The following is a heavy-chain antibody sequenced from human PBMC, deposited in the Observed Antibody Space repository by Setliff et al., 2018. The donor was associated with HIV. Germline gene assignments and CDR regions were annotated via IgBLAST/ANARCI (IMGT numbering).Heavy chain of an antibody. CDR1: GYTFTTYW. CDR2: IFPGDSKM. CDR3: AKGGGLNFRYHDWFVKI. J-gene: IGHJ4*03. Sequence: PGESLKISCKGSGYTFTTYWIGWVRQMPGKGLEWMGIIFPGDSKMRYSPSFQGQVTISADRSINTAYLQWSSLRDSDTAMYYCAKGGGLNFRYHDWFVKIWGQGTLVTVSS. V-gene: IGHV5-51*01. D-gene: IGHD3-9*01.